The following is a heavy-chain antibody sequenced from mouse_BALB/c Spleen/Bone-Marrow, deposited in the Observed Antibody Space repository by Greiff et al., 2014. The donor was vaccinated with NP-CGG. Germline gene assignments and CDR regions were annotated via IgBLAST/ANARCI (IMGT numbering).Heavy chain of an antibody. Sequence: QVQLQQSGAELVKPGASVKLSCRASGYTFTNYWMHWVKQRPGQGLEWIGEINPSNGRTNYNEKFKSMATLTVDKSSSTAYMQLSRLTSEDSAVFYCARIIHGSSYIIDFWGQGTSVTVSS. CDR3: ARIIHGSSYIIDF. J-gene: IGHJ4*01. D-gene: IGHD1-1*01. CDR1: GYTFTNYW. V-gene: IGHV1S81*02. CDR2: INPSNGRT.